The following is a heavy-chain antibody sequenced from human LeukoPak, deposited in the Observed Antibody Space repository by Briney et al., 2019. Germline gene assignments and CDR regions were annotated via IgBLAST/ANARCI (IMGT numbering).Heavy chain of an antibody. CDR1: GFIFNTYA. CDR2: ISYDGSKE. CDR3: AKNSYQTFYYDSSGYYFDY. J-gene: IGHJ4*02. Sequence: TGGSLRLSCAASGFIFNTYAIHWVRQAPGKGLEWVAVISYDGSKEYYADSVKGRFSISRDNSKNTLYLQLNSLRTEDTAIYYCAKNSYQTFYYDSSGYYFDYWGQGTLVTVSS. D-gene: IGHD3-22*01. V-gene: IGHV3-30*18.